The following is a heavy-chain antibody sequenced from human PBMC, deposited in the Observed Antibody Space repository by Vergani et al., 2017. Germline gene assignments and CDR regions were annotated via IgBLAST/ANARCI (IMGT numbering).Heavy chain of an antibody. CDR2: IILDGGST. CDR3: AKDSSGWPEYYYYYYGMDV. CDR1: GFTFSTYA. V-gene: IGHV3-43*02. Sequence: EVQLLESGGGLVQPGGSLRLSCAASGFTFSTYAMTWVRQAPGKGLEWVSLIILDGGSTYYADSVKGRFTISRDNSKNSLYLQVNSLGTEDTALYYCAKDSSGWPEYYYYYYGMDVWGQGTTVIVSS. J-gene: IGHJ6*02. D-gene: IGHD6-19*01.